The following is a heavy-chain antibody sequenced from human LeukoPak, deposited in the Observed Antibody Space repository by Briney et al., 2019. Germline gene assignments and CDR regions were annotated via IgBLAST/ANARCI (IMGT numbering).Heavy chain of an antibody. D-gene: IGHD2-15*01. J-gene: IGHJ4*02. CDR2: ISSISSSI. V-gene: IGHV3-21*01. Sequence: GGSLRLSCAASGFTFSDYSMNWVRQAPGKGLEWVSSISSISSSIYYADSVKGRFTISRDNAKNSLYLQMNSLRAEDTAVYHLARANPPGISFFDYWGQGTLVTVSS. CDR3: ARANPPGISFFDY. CDR1: GFTFSDYS.